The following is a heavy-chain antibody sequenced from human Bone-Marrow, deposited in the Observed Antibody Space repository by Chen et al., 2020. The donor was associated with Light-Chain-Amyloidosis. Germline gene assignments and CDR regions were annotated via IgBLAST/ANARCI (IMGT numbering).Heavy chain of an antibody. J-gene: IGHJ3*01. V-gene: IGHV3-15*01. CDR2: IKSKVHGGTT. Sequence: EVQLLESGGGLVQPGGSLRLSCAASGFSFKTAWMSWVRQAPGKGLEWVGRIKSKVHGGTTDYAAPVKGRFSISRDDSRNTLYLQINSLKAEDAATYFCSAIVGAYDTFDFWGQGTTVTVSS. CDR3: SAIVGAYDTFDF. D-gene: IGHD1-26*01. CDR1: GFSFKTAW.